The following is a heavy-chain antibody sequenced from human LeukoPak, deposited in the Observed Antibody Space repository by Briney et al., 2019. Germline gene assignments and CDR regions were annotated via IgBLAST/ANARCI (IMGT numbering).Heavy chain of an antibody. CDR3: AREGYGSGSSHFMDV. J-gene: IGHJ6*03. D-gene: IGHD3-10*01. CDR2: IYYIGTT. CDR1: GVPITSYF. V-gene: IGHV4-59*01. Sequence: SETLSLTCTVSGVPITSYFWTWLRQAPGKGLEWIGYIYYIGTTNYNPSLKSRATMSVDMSKNQFSLKPTSVTAADTAVYYCAREGYGSGSSHFMDVWGTGTTVTVSS.